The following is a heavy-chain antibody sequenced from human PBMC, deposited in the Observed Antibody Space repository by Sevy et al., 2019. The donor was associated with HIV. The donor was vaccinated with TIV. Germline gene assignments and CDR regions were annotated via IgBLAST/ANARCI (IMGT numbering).Heavy chain of an antibody. CDR2: IRISGGNT. J-gene: IGHJ4*02. D-gene: IGHD6-19*01. V-gene: IGHV3-23*01. CDR1: GFTFSNYA. CDR3: AKEWTQLSDWYGELDY. Sequence: GESLKISCAASGFTFSNYAMSWVRQAPGKGLEGVSSIRISGGNTYYADSVKGRFTISRDNSKNTLYLQMNSLRAEDTAVYYCAKEWTQLSDWYGELDYWGQGSLVTVSS.